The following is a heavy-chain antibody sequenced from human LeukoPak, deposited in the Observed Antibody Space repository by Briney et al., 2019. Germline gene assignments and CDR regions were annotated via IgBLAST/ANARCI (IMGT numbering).Heavy chain of an antibody. CDR3: ARGDTAMAEFDY. Sequence: ASVKVSCKASGFTFSDHYMHWLRQAPGQGLERMGWIKPDSGATNYAQKFQGRFTVSRDVSISTLYMELSSLTSDDTAVYYCARGDTAMAEFDYWGQGTLVTVSS. J-gene: IGHJ4*02. CDR1: GFTFSDHY. D-gene: IGHD5-18*01. CDR2: IKPDSGAT. V-gene: IGHV1-2*02.